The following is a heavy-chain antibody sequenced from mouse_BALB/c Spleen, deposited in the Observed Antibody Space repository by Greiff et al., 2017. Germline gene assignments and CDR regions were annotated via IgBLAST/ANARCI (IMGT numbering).Heavy chain of an antibody. V-gene: IGHV2-6-2*01. Sequence: LVAPSQSLSITCTVSGFSLTSYGVHWVRQPPGKGLEWLVVIWSDGSTTYNSALKSRLSISKDNSKSQVFLKMNSLQTDDTAMYYCARHAELGYYAMDYWGQGTSVTVSS. J-gene: IGHJ4*01. CDR3: ARHAELGYYAMDY. CDR2: IWSDGST. D-gene: IGHD4-1*01. CDR1: GFSLTSYG.